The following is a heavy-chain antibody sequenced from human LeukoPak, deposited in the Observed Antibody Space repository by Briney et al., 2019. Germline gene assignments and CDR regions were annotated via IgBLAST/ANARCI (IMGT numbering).Heavy chain of an antibody. J-gene: IGHJ4*02. CDR2: IWYDGSNK. V-gene: IGHV3-33*08. Sequence: GRSLRLSCAASGFTFSSYGMHWVRQAPGKGLEWVAVIWYDGSNKYYADSVKGRFTISRDNSKNTLYLQMNSLRAEDTAVYYCARDRRGTGDSYGDYWGQGTLVTVSS. CDR1: GFTFSSYG. CDR3: ARDRRGTGDSYGDY. D-gene: IGHD5-18*01.